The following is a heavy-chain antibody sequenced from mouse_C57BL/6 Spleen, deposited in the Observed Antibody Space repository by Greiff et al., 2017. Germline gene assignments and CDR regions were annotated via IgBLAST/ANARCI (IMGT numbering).Heavy chain of an antibody. CDR3: ARARWSLYFDY. D-gene: IGHD2-3*01. CDR1: GYTFTSYW. V-gene: IGHV1-50*01. Sequence: QVQLQQPGAELVKPGASVKLSCKASGYTFTSYWMQWVKQRPGQGLEWIGEIDPSDSYTNYNQKFTGKATLTVDTSSSTAYMQLSSLTSEDSAVYYCARARWSLYFDYWGQGTTLTVSS. CDR2: IDPSDSYT. J-gene: IGHJ2*01.